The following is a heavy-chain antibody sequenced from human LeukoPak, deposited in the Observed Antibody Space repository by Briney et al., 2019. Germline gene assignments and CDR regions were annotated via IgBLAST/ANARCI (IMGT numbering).Heavy chain of an antibody. J-gene: IGHJ4*02. D-gene: IGHD3-9*01. CDR3: ARRAVPAAKRERVEAGDILTGTYFDY. Sequence: SETLSLTCTVSGGSISSYYWSWIRQPPGKGLEWIGYIYYSGSTNYNPSLKSRVTISVDTSKNQFSLKLSSVTAADTAVYYCARRAVPAAKRERVEAGDILTGTYFDYWGQGTLVTVSS. V-gene: IGHV4-59*12. CDR2: IYYSGST. CDR1: GGSISSYY.